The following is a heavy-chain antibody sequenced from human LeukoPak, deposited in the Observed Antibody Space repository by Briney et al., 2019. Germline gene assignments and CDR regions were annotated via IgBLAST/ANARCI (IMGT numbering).Heavy chain of an antibody. D-gene: IGHD2-21*02. CDR2: ISYDGSNK. V-gene: IGHV3-30-3*01. CDR3: AREWGEYCGGDCPILEYFQH. Sequence: PGRSLRLSCAASGFTFSSYAMHWVRQAPGKGLEWVAVISYDGSNKYYADSVKGRFTISRDNSKNTLYPQMNSLRAEDTAVYYCAREWGEYCGGDCPILEYFQHWGQGTLVTVSS. CDR1: GFTFSSYA. J-gene: IGHJ1*01.